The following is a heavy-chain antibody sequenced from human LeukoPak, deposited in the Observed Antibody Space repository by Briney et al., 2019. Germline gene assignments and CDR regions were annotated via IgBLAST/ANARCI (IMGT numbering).Heavy chain of an antibody. CDR3: ARDDSTDDPFDY. Sequence: WETLTLTCTVSGGSISSYYWNWIRQPAGKGLEWIGRVYSSGSTNYDPSLKSRVTMSVDTSKNQFSLNLNSMTAADTAVYYCARDDSTDDPFDYWVQGTLVTVSS. CDR2: VYSSGST. V-gene: IGHV4-4*07. D-gene: IGHD2-21*02. CDR1: GGSISSYY. J-gene: IGHJ4*02.